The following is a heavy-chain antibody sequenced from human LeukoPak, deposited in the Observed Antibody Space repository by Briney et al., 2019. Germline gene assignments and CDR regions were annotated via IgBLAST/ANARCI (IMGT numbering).Heavy chain of an antibody. D-gene: IGHD6-13*01. Sequence: KPGGSLRLSYVASGFTVGDYYMGWIRQSPEKGLERVSYIDPSGDTIYYADSVKGRFTISRHNPKNSLYLRINALRAEDTAVYYCARKRGHSTSWPYFFDYWGQGTLVTVSS. CDR2: IDPSGDTI. CDR1: GFTVGDYY. CDR3: ARKRGHSTSWPYFFDY. V-gene: IGHV3-11*04. J-gene: IGHJ4*02.